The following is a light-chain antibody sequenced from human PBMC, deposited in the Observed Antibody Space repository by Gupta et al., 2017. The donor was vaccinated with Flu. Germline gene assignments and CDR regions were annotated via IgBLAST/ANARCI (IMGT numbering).Light chain of an antibody. V-gene: IGKV1-6*02. CDR2: AAS. CDR3: LQDNNYPRT. CDR1: QAIRND. J-gene: IGKJ1*01. Sequence: AIQMTQPPSSLSASVGDRVTITCRASQAIRNDLGWYQQKPGKAPNLLIYAASSLQSGVPSRFSGSGSGTDFTLTISSLQPEDFATYYCLQDNNYPRTFGQGTKVEIK.